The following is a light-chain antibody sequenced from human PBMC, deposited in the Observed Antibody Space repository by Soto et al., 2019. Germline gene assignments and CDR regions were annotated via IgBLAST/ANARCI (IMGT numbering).Light chain of an antibody. CDR3: CSFAGSHSVV. CDR2: DVS. Sequence: QSALTQPRAVSGSPGQPVTISCTGTSSDVGGYKYVSWYQRHPGEAPKLLIYDVSERPSGVPDRFSGSKSGNTASLTISGLQAEDEAGYFCCSFAGSHSVVFGGGTKVTVL. J-gene: IGLJ3*02. CDR1: SSDVGGYKY. V-gene: IGLV2-11*01.